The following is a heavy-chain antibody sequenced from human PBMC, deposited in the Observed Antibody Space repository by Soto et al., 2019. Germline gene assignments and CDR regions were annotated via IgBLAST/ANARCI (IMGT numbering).Heavy chain of an antibody. J-gene: IGHJ6*03. CDR3: ARDSAQLRYFAWSKEQYKMEV. CDR2: IYHSGST. Sequence: PSETLSLTCAVSGYSISSGYYWGWIRQPPGKGLEWIGSIYHSGSTYYNPSLKSRVTISVETSKNKFYLKLSSVTAADTAVYYCARDSAQLRYFAWSKEQYKMEVWGKVTTVT. CDR1: GYSISSGYY. D-gene: IGHD3-9*01. V-gene: IGHV4-38-2*02.